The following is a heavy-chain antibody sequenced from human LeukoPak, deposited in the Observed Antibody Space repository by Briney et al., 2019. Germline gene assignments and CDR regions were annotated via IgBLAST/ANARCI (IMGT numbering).Heavy chain of an antibody. CDR1: GSTFSSYA. J-gene: IGHJ4*02. CDR2: ISSNGGST. V-gene: IGHV3-64*01. D-gene: IGHD3-10*01. Sequence: GGSLRLSCAASGSTFSSYAMHWVRQAPGKGLEYVSAISSNGGSTYYANSVEGRFTISRDNSKNTLYLQMGSLRAEDMAVYYCARGAPSGLLWFGEFFDYWGQGTLVTVSS. CDR3: ARGAPSGLLWFGEFFDY.